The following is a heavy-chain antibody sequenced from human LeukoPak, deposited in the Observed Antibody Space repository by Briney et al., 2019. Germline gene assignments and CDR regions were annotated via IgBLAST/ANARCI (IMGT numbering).Heavy chain of an antibody. CDR2: INHSGST. D-gene: IGHD3-10*01. CDR3: AAYGSGTLDY. J-gene: IGHJ4*02. CDR1: GGSFSGYY. Sequence: PSETLSLTCAVYGGSFSGYYWSWIRQPPGKGLEWIGEINHSGSTNYNPSLKSRVTISVDTSKNQFSLKLSSVTAADTAVYYCAAYGSGTLDYWGQGTLVTVSP. V-gene: IGHV4-34*01.